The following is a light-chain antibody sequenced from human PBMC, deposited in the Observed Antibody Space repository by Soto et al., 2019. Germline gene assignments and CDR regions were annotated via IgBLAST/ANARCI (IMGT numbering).Light chain of an antibody. Sequence: EIVMTQSPATLSVSPGERATISCRASQGIGDTLAWYQQKPGQTPRLLIYDTYTRATGVPARFSGSRSGAEFTLTINSLQSEDFGVYDCQRYNNWPLTFGGGTKVEVK. J-gene: IGKJ4*01. CDR2: DTY. V-gene: IGKV3-15*01. CDR3: QRYNNWPLT. CDR1: QGIGDT.